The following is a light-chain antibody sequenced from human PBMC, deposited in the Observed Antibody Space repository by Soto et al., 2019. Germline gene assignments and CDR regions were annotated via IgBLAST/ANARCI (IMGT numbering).Light chain of an antibody. Sequence: EIVMTHSPATLSVSPWEIATLSCRASQSVSNNLAWYQQQPGQAPRLLIYGASTTASGIPARFSGSGSGTEFTLTISSLQSEDFAVYYCLHYNDWPRWTFGQGTKVDIK. V-gene: IGKV3-15*01. J-gene: IGKJ1*01. CDR1: QSVSNN. CDR2: GAS. CDR3: LHYNDWPRWT.